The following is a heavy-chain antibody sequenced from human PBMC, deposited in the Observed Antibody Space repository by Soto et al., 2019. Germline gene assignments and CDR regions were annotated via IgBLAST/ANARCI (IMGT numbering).Heavy chain of an antibody. D-gene: IGHD5-12*01. CDR3: ARSERWLQSVGAFDI. CDR2: IDWDDDK. Sequence: SGPTLVNPTQTLTLTCTFSEFSLSTSGMRVSWIRQPPGKALEWLARIDWDDDKFYSTSLKTRLTISKDTSKNQVVLTMTNMDPVDTATYYCARSERWLQSVGAFDIWGQGTMVTVSS. V-gene: IGHV2-70*04. CDR1: EFSLSTSGMR. J-gene: IGHJ3*02.